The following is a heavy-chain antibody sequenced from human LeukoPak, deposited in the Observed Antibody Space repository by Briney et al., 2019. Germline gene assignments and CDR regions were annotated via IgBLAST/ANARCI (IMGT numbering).Heavy chain of an antibody. CDR2: ISYDGSNK. CDR1: GFTFSSYG. J-gene: IGHJ6*03. Sequence: GGSLRLSCAASGFTFSSYGMHWVRQAPGKGLEWVAVISYDGSNKYYADSVKGRFTISRDNSKNTLYLQMNSLRAEDTAVYYCAKDGIGYSSSWSYYYYYYMDAWGKGTTVTVSS. V-gene: IGHV3-30*18. CDR3: AKDGIGYSSSWSYYYYYYMDA. D-gene: IGHD6-13*01.